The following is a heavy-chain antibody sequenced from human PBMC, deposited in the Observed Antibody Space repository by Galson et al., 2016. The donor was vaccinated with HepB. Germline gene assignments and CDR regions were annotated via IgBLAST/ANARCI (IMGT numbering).Heavy chain of an antibody. D-gene: IGHD4-23*01. V-gene: IGHV3-7*03. CDR1: GFTFSSYW. J-gene: IGHJ3*01. CDR3: ARDPGEGDGGNWGAFDL. Sequence: SLRLSCAGSGFTFSSYWMTWVRQAPGKGLEWVANINRDGSVTHYVDSVEGRFTISRDNAKNSLFLQMYSLRVEDTAVYYCARDPGEGDGGNWGAFDLWGQGTVVTVSS. CDR2: INRDGSVT.